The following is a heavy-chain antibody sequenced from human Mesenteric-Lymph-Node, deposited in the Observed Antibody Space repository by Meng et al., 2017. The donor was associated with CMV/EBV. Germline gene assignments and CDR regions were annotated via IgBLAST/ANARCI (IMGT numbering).Heavy chain of an antibody. CDR2: MNPNSGNT. D-gene: IGHD3-10*01. CDR1: GYTFTNYG. CDR3: ARGRGIPMVRGVIKRDYYFDY. Sequence: ASVKVSCKASGYTFTNYGISWVRQAPGQGLEWVGWMNPNSGNTGYAQKFQGRVTMTRNTSISTAYMELSSLRSEDTAVYYCARGRGIPMVRGVIKRDYYFDYWGQGTLVTVSS. J-gene: IGHJ4*02. V-gene: IGHV1-8*02.